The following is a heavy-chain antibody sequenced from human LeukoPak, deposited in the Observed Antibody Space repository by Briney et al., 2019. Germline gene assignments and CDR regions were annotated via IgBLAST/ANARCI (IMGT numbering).Heavy chain of an antibody. V-gene: IGHV1-69*13. J-gene: IGHJ5*02. CDR2: IIPIFGTA. CDR3: ARVFTRFLEYGFDP. CDR1: GGTFISYA. D-gene: IGHD3-3*01. Sequence: SVKVSCKASGGTFISYAIRWVRQAPGQGLEWVGGIIPIFGTANYAQKFQGRVTITADESTSTAYMELSSLRSEDTAVYYCARVFTRFLEYGFDPWGQGTLVTVSS.